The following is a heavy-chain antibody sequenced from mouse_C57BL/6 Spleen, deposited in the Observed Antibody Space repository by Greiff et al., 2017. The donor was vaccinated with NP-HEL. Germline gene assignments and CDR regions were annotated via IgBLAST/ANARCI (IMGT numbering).Heavy chain of an antibody. Sequence: QVQLQQPGAELVKPGASVKLSCKASGYTFTSYWMHWVKQRPGQGLEWIGMIHPNSGSTNYNEKFKSKATLTVDKSSSTAYMQLSSLTSEDSAVYYGARGDYDRVYYAMDYWGQGTSVTVSS. CDR3: ARGDYDRVYYAMDY. D-gene: IGHD2-4*01. CDR2: IHPNSGST. CDR1: GYTFTSYW. V-gene: IGHV1-64*01. J-gene: IGHJ4*01.